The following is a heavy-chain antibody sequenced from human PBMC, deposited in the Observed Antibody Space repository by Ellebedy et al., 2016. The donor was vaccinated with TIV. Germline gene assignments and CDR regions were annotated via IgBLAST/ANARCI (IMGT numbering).Heavy chain of an antibody. D-gene: IGHD1-26*01. Sequence: GESLKISCAASGFTFSSYAMSWVRQAPGKGLEWVSAISGSGGSTYYADSVKGRFTISRDNSKNTLYLQMNSLRAEDTAVYYCAKVVRHYFDYWGQGTLVTVSS. V-gene: IGHV3-23*01. CDR3: AKVVRHYFDY. J-gene: IGHJ4*02. CDR1: GFTFSSYA. CDR2: ISGSGGST.